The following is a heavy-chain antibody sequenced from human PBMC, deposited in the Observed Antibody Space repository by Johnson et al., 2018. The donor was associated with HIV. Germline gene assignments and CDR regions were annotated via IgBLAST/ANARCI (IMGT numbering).Heavy chain of an antibody. Sequence: QLVESGGGLVQYGGSQRLSCAASGFTFSNYPMHWVRQAPGKGLEYVSGISSNGGSTNYANSVKGRFTISRDNSKNTLDLQMGSLRAEDTAVYYCARGMLTGDGGAYDVWGQGTMVTVSS. CDR3: ARGMLTGDGGAYDV. J-gene: IGHJ3*01. CDR1: GFTFSNYP. V-gene: IGHV3-64*01. CDR2: ISSNGGST. D-gene: IGHD7-27*01.